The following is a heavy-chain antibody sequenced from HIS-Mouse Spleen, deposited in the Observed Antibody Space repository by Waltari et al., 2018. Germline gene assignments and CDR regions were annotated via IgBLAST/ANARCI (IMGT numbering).Heavy chain of an antibody. CDR3: ARQSVVVVAANYYYGMDV. V-gene: IGHV1-8*01. J-gene: IGHJ6*02. Sequence: QVQLVQSGAEVKKPGASVKVSCKASGYTFTSYDINWVRPATGQGLEWMGWMNPNSGNTGYAQKFQGRVTMTRNTSISTAYMELSSLRSEDTAVYYCARQSVVVVAANYYYGMDVWGQGTTVTVSS. CDR1: GYTFTSYD. CDR2: MNPNSGNT. D-gene: IGHD2-15*01.